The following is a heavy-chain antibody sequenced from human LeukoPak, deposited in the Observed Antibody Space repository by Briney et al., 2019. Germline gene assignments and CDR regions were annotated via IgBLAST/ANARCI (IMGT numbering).Heavy chain of an antibody. CDR3: ARGKYTSFDN. Sequence: SQTLSLTCAISGDSIFTNNVAWNWIRQSPSRGLEWLGRTYYRCKWSFDYAVSVKSRITINADTSKNQFSLQLSSVTPEDTAVYYCARGKYTSFDNWGQGTLVTVSS. J-gene: IGHJ4*02. D-gene: IGHD6-6*01. V-gene: IGHV6-1*01. CDR1: GDSIFTNNVA. CDR2: TYYRCKWSF.